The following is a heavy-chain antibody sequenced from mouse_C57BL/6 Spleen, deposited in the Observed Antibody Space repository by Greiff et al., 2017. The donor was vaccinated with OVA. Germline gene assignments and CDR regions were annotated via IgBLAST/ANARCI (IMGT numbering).Heavy chain of an antibody. CDR3: ARWDSSGYFDY. J-gene: IGHJ2*01. V-gene: IGHV1-69*01. CDR2: IDPSDSDT. Sequence: VQLQQPGAELVMPGASVKLSCKASGYTFTSYWMHWVKQRPGQGLEWIGEIDPSDSDTNYNQKFKGKSTLTVDKSSSTAYMQLSSLTSEDSAVYYCARWDSSGYFDYWGQGTTLTVSS. D-gene: IGHD3-2*02. CDR1: GYTFTSYW.